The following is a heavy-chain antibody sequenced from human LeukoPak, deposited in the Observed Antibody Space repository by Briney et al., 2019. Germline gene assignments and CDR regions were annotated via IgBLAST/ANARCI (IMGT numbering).Heavy chain of an antibody. J-gene: IGHJ5*02. CDR2: ITISGHTK. CDR1: GFHLNTYE. Sequence: GGSLRLSCGASGFHLNTYEMNWVRQAPGKGLEWIADITISGHTKNYADSVKGRFTISRDNAGTSLYLQMNSLRVEDTGVYYCARGDPHADLWGQGTLVTVSS. CDR3: ARGDPHADL. V-gene: IGHV3-48*03.